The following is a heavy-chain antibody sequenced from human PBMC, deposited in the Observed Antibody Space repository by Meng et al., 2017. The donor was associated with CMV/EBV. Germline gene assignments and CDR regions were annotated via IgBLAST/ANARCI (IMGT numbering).Heavy chain of an antibody. CDR3: TRKICGGDCYFYYYYGMDV. D-gene: IGHD2-21*01. CDR2: IRSKAYGGTT. V-gene: IGHV3-49*04. CDR1: GFTFGDYA. Sequence: GESLKISCTASGFTFGDYAMSWVRQAPGKGLEWVGFIRSKAYGGTTEDAASVKGRFTISRDDSKSIAYLQMNSLKTEDTAVYYCTRKICGGDCYFYYYYGMDVWGQGTTVTVSS. J-gene: IGHJ6*02.